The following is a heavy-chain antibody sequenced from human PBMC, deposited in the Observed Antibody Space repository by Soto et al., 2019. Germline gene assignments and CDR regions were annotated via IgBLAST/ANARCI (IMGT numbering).Heavy chain of an antibody. V-gene: IGHV4-39*01. CDR1: GGSISSSSYY. CDR2: IYYSGST. CDR3: AKVGYYANYYYVMDV. J-gene: IGHJ6*02. Sequence: SETLSLTCTVSGGSISSSSYYWGWIRQPPGKGLEWIGNIYYSGSTYYNPSLKSRVTISVDTSENQFSLKLSSVTAAETAVYYCAKVGYYANYYYVMDVWGQGTTVTVFS. D-gene: IGHD3-3*01.